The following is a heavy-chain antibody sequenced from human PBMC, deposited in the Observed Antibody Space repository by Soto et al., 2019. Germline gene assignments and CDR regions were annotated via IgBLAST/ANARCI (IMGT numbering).Heavy chain of an antibody. J-gene: IGHJ6*03. CDR1: GFTFGTYT. Sequence: PGGSLRLSCAASGFTFGTYTMNWVRQAPGKGLEWVSALGGGGDTHYADSVKGRFTISRDNSKNTLYLQMNSLRVEDTAVYYCAKDREGQVYYYYYMDVWGKGTTVTVSS. D-gene: IGHD1-26*01. V-gene: IGHV3-23*01. CDR2: LGGGGDT. CDR3: AKDREGQVYYYYYMDV.